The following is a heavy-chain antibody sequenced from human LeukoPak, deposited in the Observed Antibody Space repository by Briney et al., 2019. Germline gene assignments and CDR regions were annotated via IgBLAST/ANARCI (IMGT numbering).Heavy chain of an antibody. CDR2: INPNSGGT. J-gene: IGHJ5*02. CDR3: ARSMVRAYNWFDP. CDR1: GYTFTGYY. V-gene: IGHV1-2*02. Sequence: ASVKVSCKASGYTFTGYYMRWVRQAPGQGLEWMGWINPNSGGTNYAQKFQGRVTMTRDTSISTAYMELSRLRSDDTAVYYCARSMVRAYNWFDPWGQGTLVTVSS. D-gene: IGHD3-10*01.